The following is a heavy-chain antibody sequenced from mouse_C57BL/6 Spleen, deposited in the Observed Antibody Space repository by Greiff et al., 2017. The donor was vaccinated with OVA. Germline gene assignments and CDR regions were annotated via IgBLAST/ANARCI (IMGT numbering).Heavy chain of an antibody. V-gene: IGHV1-53*01. CDR2: INPSNGGT. D-gene: IGHD2-3*01. J-gene: IGHJ4*01. Sequence: QVQLQQPGTDLVKPGASVKLSCKASGYTFTSYWMHWVKQRPGQGLEWIGNINPSNGGTNYNEKFKSKATLTVDKSSSTAYMQLSSLTSEDSAVYYCARGVYDDGYYVAMDYWGQGTSVTVSS. CDR3: ARGVYDDGYYVAMDY. CDR1: GYTFTSYW.